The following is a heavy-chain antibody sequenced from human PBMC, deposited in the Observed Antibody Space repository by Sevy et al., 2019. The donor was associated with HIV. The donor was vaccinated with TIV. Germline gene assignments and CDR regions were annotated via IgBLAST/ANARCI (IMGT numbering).Heavy chain of an antibody. Sequence: ASVKVSCKASGGTFSSYAISWVRQAPGQGLEWMGGIIPIFGTANYAQKFQGRVTLTADESTSTAYMELGSLRSEDPAVYYCARSRGPASPLPFCSGGSCYSRAYYYYYGMDVWGQGTTVTVSS. D-gene: IGHD2-15*01. V-gene: IGHV1-69*13. CDR1: GGTFSSYA. J-gene: IGHJ6*02. CDR3: ARSRGPASPLPFCSGGSCYSRAYYYYYGMDV. CDR2: IIPIFGTA.